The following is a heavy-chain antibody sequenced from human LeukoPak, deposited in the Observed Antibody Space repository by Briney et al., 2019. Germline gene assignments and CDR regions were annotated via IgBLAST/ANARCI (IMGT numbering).Heavy chain of an antibody. CDR2: IRRKAHGGTT. D-gene: IGHD3-22*01. CDR3: TRVTYYYDNSGYFHFDS. CDR1: GFTFSGYN. J-gene: IGHJ4*02. Sequence: GSLRLSCAASGFTFSGYNMNWVRQAPGKGLEWVSFIRRKAHGGTTEYAASVKGRFSSSRDGSKSIAYLQMNSLKTEDTAVYFCTRVTYYYDNSGYFHFDSWGQGSLVTVSS. V-gene: IGHV3-49*04.